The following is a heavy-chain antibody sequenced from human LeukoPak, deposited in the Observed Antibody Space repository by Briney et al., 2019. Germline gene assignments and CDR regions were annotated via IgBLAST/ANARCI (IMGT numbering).Heavy chain of an antibody. V-gene: IGHV3-53*01. CDR2: IYSGGTT. Sequence: GGSLRLSCAASGFTVSDNYMSWVRQAPGKGLEWVSVIYSGGTTYSADSVKGRFTISRDNSKNTLYLQMNSLRAEDTAVYYCARDCRIAARSGHWFDPWGQGTLVTVSS. J-gene: IGHJ5*02. D-gene: IGHD6-6*01. CDR1: GFTVSDNY. CDR3: ARDCRIAARSGHWFDP.